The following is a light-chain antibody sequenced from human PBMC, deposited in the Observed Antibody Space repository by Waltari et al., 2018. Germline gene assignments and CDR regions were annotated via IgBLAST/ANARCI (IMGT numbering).Light chain of an antibody. J-gene: IGKJ2*01. V-gene: IGKV3-20*01. CDR3: QQYGSSPYS. CDR1: QTLNNKY. CDR2: GAS. Sequence: VLTQSPGTLALSAGERATLSFKPSQTLNNKYLAWYQQKPGQSPRLLIFGASKRATGIPDRFSGSGSRTDFTLTISRLETEDFAMYYCQQYGSSPYSFGQGVRVEIK.